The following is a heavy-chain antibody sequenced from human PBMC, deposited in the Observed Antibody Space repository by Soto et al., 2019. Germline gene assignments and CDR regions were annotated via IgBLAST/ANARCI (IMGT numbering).Heavy chain of an antibody. V-gene: IGHV1-69*06. CDR2: IIPVFGTA. CDR3: ARDTIDYYDSSGYYTYYFDY. D-gene: IGHD3-22*01. J-gene: IGHJ4*02. CDR1: GGTFSSYA. Sequence: QVQLVQSGAEVKKPGSSVKVSCKASGGTFSSYAISWVRQAPGQGLEWMGGIIPVFGTANYAQKFQGRVTITADKSTSTAYMELSSLRSEDTAVYYCARDTIDYYDSSGYYTYYFDYWGQGTLVTVSS.